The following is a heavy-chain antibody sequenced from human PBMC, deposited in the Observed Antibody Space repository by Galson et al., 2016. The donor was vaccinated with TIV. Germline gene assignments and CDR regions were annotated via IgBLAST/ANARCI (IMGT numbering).Heavy chain of an antibody. J-gene: IGHJ6*02. CDR3: ARDRVIDAYYYYYYDGLDV. Sequence: SLRLSCASSGLAVGSNYMTWVRQAPGKGLEWVSLISDAGNTYYSESVRGRFTISRDNSRNTLYIQMRGLRAEDTAVYYRARDRVIDAYYYYYYDGLDVWGQGTTVTVSS. CDR1: GLAVGSNY. CDR2: ISDAGNT. D-gene: IGHD2-21*01. V-gene: IGHV3-66*02.